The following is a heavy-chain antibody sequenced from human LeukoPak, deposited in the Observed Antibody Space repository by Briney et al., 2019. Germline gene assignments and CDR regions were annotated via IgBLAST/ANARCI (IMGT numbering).Heavy chain of an antibody. D-gene: IGHD4-23*01. CDR1: GLTISNYW. Sequence: PGGSLRLSCAASGLTISNYWMHWVRQAPGKGLLWVARINSDGSGTTYADSVKGRVTISRDNAKNTLYLQMNSLRDEDTAVYYCAKGGTTVVDYRGQGTLVTVSS. CDR2: INSDGSGT. J-gene: IGHJ4*02. V-gene: IGHV3-74*01. CDR3: AKGGTTVVDY.